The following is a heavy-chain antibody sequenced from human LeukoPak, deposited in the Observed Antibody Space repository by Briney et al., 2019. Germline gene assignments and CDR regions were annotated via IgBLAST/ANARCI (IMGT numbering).Heavy chain of an antibody. CDR1: GYTFTSYD. CDR2: MNPNSGNT. D-gene: IGHD6-13*01. V-gene: IGHV1-8*01. CDR3: AARTAAASFDP. Sequence: ASVKVSCKASGYTFTSYDINWVRQATGHRLEWMGWMNPNSGNTGYAQKFQGRVTMTRNTSISTAYMELSSLRSEDTAVYYWAARTAAASFDPWGQGTRVTVSS. J-gene: IGHJ5*02.